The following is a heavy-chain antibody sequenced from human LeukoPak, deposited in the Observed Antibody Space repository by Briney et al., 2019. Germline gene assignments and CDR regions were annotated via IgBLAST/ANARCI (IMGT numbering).Heavy chain of an antibody. CDR1: GFTFSSYA. J-gene: IGHJ4*02. D-gene: IGHD3-10*01. Sequence: GGSLRLSXAASGFTFSSYAMSWVRQAPGKGLEWVSAISGSGGGTYYADSVKGRFTISRDNSKNTLYLQMNSLRAEDTAVYYCAKYSGLGWSHFDYWGQGTLVTVSS. V-gene: IGHV3-23*01. CDR2: ISGSGGGT. CDR3: AKYSGLGWSHFDY.